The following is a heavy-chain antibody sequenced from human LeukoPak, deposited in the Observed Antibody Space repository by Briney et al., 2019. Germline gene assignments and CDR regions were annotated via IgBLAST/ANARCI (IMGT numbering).Heavy chain of an antibody. D-gene: IGHD3-22*01. CDR2: IYTSGST. Sequence: PSETLSLTCTVSGGSISSYYWSWIRQPAGKGLEWIGRIYTSGSTNYNPSLKSRVTMSVDTSKNQFSLKLSSVTAADTAVYYCARGRGGSYYYDSSGYSDAFDIWGQGTMVTVSS. J-gene: IGHJ3*02. CDR3: ARGRGGSYYYDSSGYSDAFDI. CDR1: GGSISSYY. V-gene: IGHV4-4*07.